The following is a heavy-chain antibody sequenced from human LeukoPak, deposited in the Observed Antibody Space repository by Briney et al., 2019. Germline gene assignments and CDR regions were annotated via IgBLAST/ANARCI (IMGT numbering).Heavy chain of an antibody. Sequence: GGSLRLSCAASGFTFSSYGMHWVRQAPGKGLERVAVISYDGSNKYYADSVKGRFTISRDNSKNTLYLQMNSLRAEDTAVYYCAKGGYGDYYYYGMDVWGKGTTVTVSS. CDR3: AKGGYGDYYYYGMDV. V-gene: IGHV3-30*18. D-gene: IGHD4-17*01. J-gene: IGHJ6*04. CDR1: GFTFSSYG. CDR2: ISYDGSNK.